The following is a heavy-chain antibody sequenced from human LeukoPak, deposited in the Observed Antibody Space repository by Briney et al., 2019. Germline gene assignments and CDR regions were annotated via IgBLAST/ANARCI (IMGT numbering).Heavy chain of an antibody. J-gene: IGHJ6*02. CDR2: IYYSGST. CDR3: ARVGGYYYGSGSHYYGMDV. D-gene: IGHD3-10*01. Sequence: PSETLSLTCTVSGGSISSYYWSWIRQPPGKGLEWVGYIYYSGSTNYNPSLKSRVTISVDTSEKQFSLRLSSVTAADTAVYYCARVGGYYYGSGSHYYGMDVWGQGTTVTVSS. V-gene: IGHV4-59*01. CDR1: GGSISSYY.